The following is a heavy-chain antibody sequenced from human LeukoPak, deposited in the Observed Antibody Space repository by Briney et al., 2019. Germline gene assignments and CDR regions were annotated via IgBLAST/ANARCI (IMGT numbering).Heavy chain of an antibody. D-gene: IGHD5-12*01. CDR1: GASVNSGSSY. CDR3: ARGAIYSGYAK. V-gene: IGHV4-61*01. CDR2: IYYSGST. J-gene: IGHJ4*02. Sequence: PSETLSLTCTVSGASVNSGSSYWSWIRQPPGKRLEWIGYIYYSGSTNYNPSLKSRVTISVDTSKNQFSLKLSSVTAADTAVYYCARGAIYSGYAKWGQGTLVTVSS.